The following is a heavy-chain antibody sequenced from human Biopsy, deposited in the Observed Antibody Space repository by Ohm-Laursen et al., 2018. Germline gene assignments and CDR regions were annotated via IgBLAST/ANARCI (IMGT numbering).Heavy chain of an antibody. V-gene: IGHV4-4*07. D-gene: IGHD3-3*01. CDR1: SGLISNYY. CDR3: ARTPRDSFWSGSYKRGLWFDP. CDR2: LYTSGDT. Sequence: GTLSLTCTVSSGLISNYYWSWIRQPAGKGLEWIGRLYTSGDTNYNPSLKSRVSVSEDTSKNQFSLQVNSVTAADTAVYYCARTPRDSFWSGSYKRGLWFDPWGRGTLVIVSS. J-gene: IGHJ5*02.